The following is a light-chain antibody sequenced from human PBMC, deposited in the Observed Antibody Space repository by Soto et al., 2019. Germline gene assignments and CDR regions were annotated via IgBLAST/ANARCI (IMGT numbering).Light chain of an antibody. CDR3: QVWDRSSDHYV. Sequence: SYELTQPPSVSVAPGQTARITCGGSNIESKSVHWYQQKPGQAPVLAVYDDSDRPSGIPERFSGSNSGNTATLTISGVEAGDEADYYCQVWDRSSDHYVFGTGTKVT. CDR2: DDS. V-gene: IGLV3-21*02. J-gene: IGLJ1*01. CDR1: NIESKS.